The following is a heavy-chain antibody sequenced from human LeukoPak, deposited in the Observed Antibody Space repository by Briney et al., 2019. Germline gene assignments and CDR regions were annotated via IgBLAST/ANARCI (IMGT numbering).Heavy chain of an antibody. CDR2: IYYSGST. CDR1: GGSISSGGYY. J-gene: IGHJ4*02. V-gene: IGHV4-31*03. D-gene: IGHD2-21*01. CDR3: ARGRVVGHFDY. Sequence: SETLSLTCTVSGGSISSGGYYWSWIRQHPGKGLEWIGYIYYSGSTYYNPSLKSRVTISVDTSKNQFSLKLSSVTAADTAVYYCARGRVVGHFDYWGQGTLVTVSS.